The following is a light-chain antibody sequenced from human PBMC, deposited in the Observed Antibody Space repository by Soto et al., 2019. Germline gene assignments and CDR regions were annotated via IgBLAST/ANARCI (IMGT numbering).Light chain of an antibody. CDR1: QSVSSSY. Sequence: EIVLTQSPGTLSLSPGERATLSCRASQSVSSSYLAWYQQKPGQAPGLLIYGASSRATGIPDRFSGSGSGTDFTLTISRLEPEDFAVYHCQQYGSSLYTFGQGTKLEIK. V-gene: IGKV3-20*01. CDR3: QQYGSSLYT. J-gene: IGKJ2*01. CDR2: GAS.